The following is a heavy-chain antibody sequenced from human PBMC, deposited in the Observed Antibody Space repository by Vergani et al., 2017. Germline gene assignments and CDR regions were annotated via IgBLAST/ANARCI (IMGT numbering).Heavy chain of an antibody. J-gene: IGHJ6*02. Sequence: QLQLQESGSGLVKPSQTLSLTCAVSGGSISSGSYYWSWIRQPAGKGLEWIGRIYTSGSTNYNPSLKSRVTISVDTSKNQFSLKLSSVTAADTAVYYCARAQDYSNSHYYYYGMDVWGQGTTVTVSS. CDR1: GGSISSGSYY. D-gene: IGHD4-11*01. CDR2: IYTSGST. CDR3: ARAQDYSNSHYYYYGMDV. V-gene: IGHV4-61*02.